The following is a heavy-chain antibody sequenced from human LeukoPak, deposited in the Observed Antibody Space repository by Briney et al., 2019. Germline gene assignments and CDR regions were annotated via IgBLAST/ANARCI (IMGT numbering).Heavy chain of an antibody. J-gene: IGHJ6*02. CDR3: ARLTRLAPVGTTYYHSLDV. Sequence: PSETLSLTCTVSGGSISGHYWSWIRQPPGKGLEWIGHIYYTGVINYDPFLKSRVTMLVETSKNQFSLKVTSVTAADTAVYYCARLTRLAPVGTTYYHSLDVWGQGSTVTVSS. CDR1: GGSISGHY. V-gene: IGHV4-59*08. D-gene: IGHD2-2*01. CDR2: IYYTGVI.